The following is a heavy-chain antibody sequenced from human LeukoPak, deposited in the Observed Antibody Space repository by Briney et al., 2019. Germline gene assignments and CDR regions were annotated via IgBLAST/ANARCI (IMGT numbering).Heavy chain of an antibody. Sequence: GGSLRLSCAASGFTFSSYGMHWVPQAPGKGLEWVAFIRYDGSNKYYADSVKGRFTISRDNSKNTLYLQMNSLRAEDTAVYYCAKDGTAEDIVVVQAAASHYYYYMDVWGKGTTVTVSS. CDR2: IRYDGSNK. V-gene: IGHV3-30*02. J-gene: IGHJ6*03. D-gene: IGHD2-2*01. CDR3: AKDGTAEDIVVVQAAASHYYYYMDV. CDR1: GFTFSSYG.